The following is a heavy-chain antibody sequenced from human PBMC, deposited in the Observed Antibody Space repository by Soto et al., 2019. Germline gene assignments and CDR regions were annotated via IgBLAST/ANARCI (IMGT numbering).Heavy chain of an antibody. V-gene: IGHV3-23*01. J-gene: IGHJ5*02. CDR3: TKGGSMVNGEFTS. CDR2: ISGSGVST. D-gene: IGHD3-10*01. Sequence: EVQLLESGGGLVQPGGSLRLSCAASGFSLSSRAMSWVRQAPGKGLEWVSTISGSGVSTYYPDSVRGRFTISKDNSKNTVYLQMNSLRDEDTAEYFCTKGGSMVNGEFTSWGQGTLVTVS. CDR1: GFSLSSRA.